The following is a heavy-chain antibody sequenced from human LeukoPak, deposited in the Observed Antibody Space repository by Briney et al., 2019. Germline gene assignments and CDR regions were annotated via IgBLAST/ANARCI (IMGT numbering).Heavy chain of an antibody. D-gene: IGHD3-22*01. V-gene: IGHV4-4*07. Sequence: SETLSLTCTVSGGSISSYYWSWIRQPAGKGLEWIGRIYTSGSTNYNPSLKSRVTMSVDTSKNQFSLKLSSVTAADTAVYYCARAHYYYDSSGYAKTLTHTYYFDYWGQGTLVTVSS. J-gene: IGHJ4*02. CDR1: GGSISSYY. CDR2: IYTSGST. CDR3: ARAHYYYDSSGYAKTLTHTYYFDY.